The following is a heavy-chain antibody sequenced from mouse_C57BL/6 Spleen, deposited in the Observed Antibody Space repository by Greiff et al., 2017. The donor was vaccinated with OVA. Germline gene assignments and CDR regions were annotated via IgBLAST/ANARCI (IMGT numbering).Heavy chain of an antibody. CDR2: IHPTRVST. J-gene: IGHJ1*03. CDR1: GYTFTRSW. CDR3: ARRRDYYGSSYLYWYFDV. Sequence: QVQLQQPGAELVHPGASVQLSCKASGYTFTRSWMHWVKQRPGQGLEFIGMIHPTRVSTPYNEKFKSKATLTVDKSSSTAYMQLSSLTSEDSAVYYCARRRDYYGSSYLYWYFDVWGTGTTVTVSS. D-gene: IGHD1-1*01. V-gene: IGHV1-64*01.